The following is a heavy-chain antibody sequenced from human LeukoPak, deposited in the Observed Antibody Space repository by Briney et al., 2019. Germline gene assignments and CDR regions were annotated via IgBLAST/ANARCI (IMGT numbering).Heavy chain of an antibody. J-gene: IGHJ4*02. CDR2: INHSGST. V-gene: IGHV4-34*01. CDR3: ARGRRVDY. Sequence: SETLSLTCAVYGVSFSGYYWSWIRQPPGKGLEWIGEINHSGSTNYNPSLKSRVTISVDTSKNQFSLKLSSVTAADTAVYYCARGRRVDYWGQGTLVTVSS. CDR1: GVSFSGYY.